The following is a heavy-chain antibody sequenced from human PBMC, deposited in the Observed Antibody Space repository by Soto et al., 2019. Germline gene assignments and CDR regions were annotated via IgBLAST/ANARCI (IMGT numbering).Heavy chain of an antibody. D-gene: IGHD4-17*01. V-gene: IGHV2-70*01. Sequence: SGPTLVNPTQTLTLTCTFSGFSLSTSGMCVSWIRQPPGKALEWLALIDWDDDKYYSTSLKTRLTISKDTSKNQVDLTMTNMDPVDTATYYCARIYGDKSYNDYWGQGTLVTVSS. CDR3: ARIYGDKSYNDY. CDR1: GFSLSTSGMC. CDR2: IDWDDDK. J-gene: IGHJ4*02.